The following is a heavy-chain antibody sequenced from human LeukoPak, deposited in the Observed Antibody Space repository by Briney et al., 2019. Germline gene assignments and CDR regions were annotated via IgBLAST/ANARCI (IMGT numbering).Heavy chain of an antibody. Sequence: ASVKVSCKASGYTFTGYYMHWVRQAPGQGLEWMGWINPNSGGTNYAQKLQGRVTMTRDMSTSTVYMELSSLRSEDTAVYYCARTFGDYSWFDPWGQGTLVTVSS. V-gene: IGHV1-2*02. CDR2: INPNSGGT. CDR1: GYTFTGYY. CDR3: ARTFGDYSWFDP. J-gene: IGHJ5*02. D-gene: IGHD4-17*01.